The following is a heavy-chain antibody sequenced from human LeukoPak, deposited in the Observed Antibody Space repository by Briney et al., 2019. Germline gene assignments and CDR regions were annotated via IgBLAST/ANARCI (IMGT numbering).Heavy chain of an antibody. CDR3: AKDSRYRSSSRFEP. Sequence: GGSLRLSCAASGFTFDDYAMHWVRQAPGKGLEWVSGISWNSGSIGYADSVKGRFTISRDNAKNSMYLQMNSLRAEDTALYYCAKDSRYRSSSRFEPWGQGTLVTVSS. CDR2: ISWNSGSI. CDR1: GFTFDDYA. V-gene: IGHV3-9*01. D-gene: IGHD6-13*01. J-gene: IGHJ5*02.